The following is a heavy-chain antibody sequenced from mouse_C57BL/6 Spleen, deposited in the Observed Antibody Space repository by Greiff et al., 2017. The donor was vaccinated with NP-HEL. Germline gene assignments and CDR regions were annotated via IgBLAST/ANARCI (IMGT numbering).Heavy chain of an antibody. V-gene: IGHV1-82*01. J-gene: IGHJ2*01. CDR3: AAYDGYYGFDY. Sequence: QVQLQQSGPELVKPGASVKISCKASGYAFSSSWMNWVKQRPGKGLEWIGRIYPGDGDTNYNGKFKGRATLTADKSSSTAYMQLSSLTSEDATVYFCAAYDGYYGFDYWGQGTTLTVSS. D-gene: IGHD2-3*01. CDR1: GYAFSSSW. CDR2: IYPGDGDT.